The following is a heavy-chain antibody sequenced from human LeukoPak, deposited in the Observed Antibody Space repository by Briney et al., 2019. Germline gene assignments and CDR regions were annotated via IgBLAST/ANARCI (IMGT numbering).Heavy chain of an antibody. V-gene: IGHV4-34*01. D-gene: IGHD3-16*02. CDR3: ARGGYVWGSYRHFDY. Sequence: PSETLPLTCAVYGGSFSGYYWSWIRQPPGKGLEWIGEINHSGSINYNPSLKSRVTISVDTSKNQFSLKLSSVTAADTAVYYCARGGYVWGSYRHFDYWGQGTLVTVSS. CDR2: INHSGSI. CDR1: GGSFSGYY. J-gene: IGHJ4*02.